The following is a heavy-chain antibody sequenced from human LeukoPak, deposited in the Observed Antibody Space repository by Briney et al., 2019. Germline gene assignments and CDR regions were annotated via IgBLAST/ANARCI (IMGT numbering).Heavy chain of an antibody. D-gene: IGHD1-26*01. Sequence: GASVKVSCKASGYTFTSYYMHWVRQAPGQGLEWMGIINPSGGSTSYAQKFQGRVTMTRDTSTSTVYMELSSLRSEDTAVYYCARESSIVGATRSAFDIWGQGTMVTVSS. CDR3: ARESSIVGATRSAFDI. CDR1: GYTFTSYY. J-gene: IGHJ3*02. CDR2: INPSGGST. V-gene: IGHV1-46*01.